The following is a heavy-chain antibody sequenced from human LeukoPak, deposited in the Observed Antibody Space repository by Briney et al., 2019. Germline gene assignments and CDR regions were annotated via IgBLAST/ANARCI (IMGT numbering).Heavy chain of an antibody. J-gene: IGHJ3*02. V-gene: IGHV3-74*01. CDR2: ISSDGSTT. CDR1: GFTFSSCW. Sequence: GGSLRLSCEASGFTFSSCWMHWVRQVPGKGLVWVSRISSDGSTTSYADSVKGRFSTSRFNAKETLYLQMNSLRVEDTAVYYCARGTDDVDIWGQGTLVTVSS. CDR3: ARGTDDVDI. D-gene: IGHD3-3*01.